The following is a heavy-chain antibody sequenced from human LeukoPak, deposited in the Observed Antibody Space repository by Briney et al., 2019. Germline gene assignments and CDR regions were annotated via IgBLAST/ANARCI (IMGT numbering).Heavy chain of an antibody. D-gene: IGHD2-15*01. CDR3: ARREARGYCSGGSCYTADY. CDR1: GFTFSSYA. Sequence: GGSLRLSCAASGFTFSSYAMSWVRQAPGKGLEWVSAISGSGGSTYYADSVKGRFTISRDNSKNTLYLQMNSLRAEDTAVYYCARREARGYCSGGSCYTADYWGQGTLVTVSS. J-gene: IGHJ4*02. CDR2: ISGSGGST. V-gene: IGHV3-23*01.